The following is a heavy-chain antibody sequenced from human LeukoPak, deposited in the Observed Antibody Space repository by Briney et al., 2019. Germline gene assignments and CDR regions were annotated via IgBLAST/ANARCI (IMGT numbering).Heavy chain of an antibody. J-gene: IGHJ2*01. CDR3: ARDRRYSSGWSLHWYFDL. V-gene: IGHV4-39*07. CDR1: GGSISSSSYY. CDR2: IYYSGST. Sequence: SETLSLTCTVSGGSISSSSYYWGWIRQPPGKGLEWIGSIYYSGSTYYNPSLKSRVTISVDTSKNQFSLKLSSVTAADTAVYYCARDRRYSSGWSLHWYFDLWGRGTLVTVSS. D-gene: IGHD6-19*01.